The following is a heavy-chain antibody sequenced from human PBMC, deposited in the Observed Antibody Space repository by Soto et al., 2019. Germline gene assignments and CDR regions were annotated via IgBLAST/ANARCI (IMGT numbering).Heavy chain of an antibody. V-gene: IGHV3-23*01. Sequence: GGSLRLSCAASGFTFSSYAMSWVRQAPGKGLEWVSAISGSGGSTYYADSVKGRFTISRDNSKNTLYLQMNSLRAEDTAVYYCAKVISTNPYYYYGMDVWGQGTTVTVYS. J-gene: IGHJ6*02. D-gene: IGHD2-21*01. CDR2: ISGSGGST. CDR3: AKVISTNPYYYYGMDV. CDR1: GFTFSSYA.